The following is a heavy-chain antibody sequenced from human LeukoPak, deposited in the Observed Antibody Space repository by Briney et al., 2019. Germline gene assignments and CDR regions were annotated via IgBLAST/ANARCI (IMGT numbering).Heavy chain of an antibody. Sequence: GGSLRLSCAASGFTFSSYAMSWVRQAPGRGLEWVSAISGSGGSTYYADSVKGRFTISRDNSKNTLYLQMNSLRAEDTAVYYCAKWFGESRWYYFDYWGQGTLVTVSS. D-gene: IGHD3-10*01. CDR1: GFTFSSYA. CDR2: ISGSGGST. CDR3: AKWFGESRWYYFDY. V-gene: IGHV3-23*01. J-gene: IGHJ4*02.